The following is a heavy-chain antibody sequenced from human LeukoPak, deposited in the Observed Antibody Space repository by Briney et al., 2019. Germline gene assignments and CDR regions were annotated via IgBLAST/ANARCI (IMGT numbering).Heavy chain of an antibody. J-gene: IGHJ4*02. CDR1: GFTFSSYW. Sequence: GGSLRLSCAASGFTFSSYWMSWVRQAPGKGLEWVANIKQDGSEKYYVDSVKGRFTISRDNGKNSLYLQMNSLRAEDTAVYYCARRGYHDYSGFDYWGQGTLVTVSS. CDR3: ARRGYHDYSGFDY. CDR2: IKQDGSEK. V-gene: IGHV3-7*01. D-gene: IGHD1-26*01.